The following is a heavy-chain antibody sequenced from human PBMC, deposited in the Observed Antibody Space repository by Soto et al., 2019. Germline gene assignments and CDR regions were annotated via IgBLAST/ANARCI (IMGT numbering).Heavy chain of an antibody. CDR2: ITHIGST. CDR1: GGSFSGYY. D-gene: IGHD1-1*01. V-gene: IGHV4-34*01. Sequence: QVQLQQWGAGLLKPSETLSLTCAVYGGSFSGYYWSWIRQPPGKGLEWIGEITHIGSTKYNPSLKSRVTTSVDTSKNQFSLKLSSVTAADTAVYYGARGDNTDGLVYWGQGTLVTVSS. CDR3: ARGDNTDGLVY. J-gene: IGHJ4*02.